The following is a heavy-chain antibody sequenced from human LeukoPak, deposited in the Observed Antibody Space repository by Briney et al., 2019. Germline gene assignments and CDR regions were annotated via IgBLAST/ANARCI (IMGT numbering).Heavy chain of an antibody. CDR3: AKDQSQMVRGVIIIGYYYYYMDV. V-gene: IGHV3-30*02. CDR2: IRYDGSNK. Sequence: GSLRLSCAASGFTFSSYGMHWVRQAPGKGLEWVAFIRYDGSNKYYADSVKGRFTISRDNSKNTLYLQMNSLRAEDTAVYYCAKDQSQMVRGVIIIGYYYYYMDVWGKGTTVTISS. J-gene: IGHJ6*03. CDR1: GFTFSSYG. D-gene: IGHD3-10*01.